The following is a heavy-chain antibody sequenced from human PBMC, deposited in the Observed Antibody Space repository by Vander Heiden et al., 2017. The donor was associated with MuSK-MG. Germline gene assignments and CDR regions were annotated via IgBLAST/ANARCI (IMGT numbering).Heavy chain of an antibody. CDR2: IKQDGSEK. J-gene: IGHJ6*03. CDR1: GFTFSSYW. D-gene: IGHD3-9*01. Sequence: EVQLVESGGGLVQPGGSLRLSCAASGFTFSSYWMSWVRQAPGKGLEWVANIKQDGSEKYYVDSVKGRFTISRDNAKNSLYLQMNSLRAEDTAVYYCARGIRYFDWHPRSYYYMDVWGKGTTVTVSS. V-gene: IGHV3-7*01. CDR3: ARGIRYFDWHPRSYYYMDV.